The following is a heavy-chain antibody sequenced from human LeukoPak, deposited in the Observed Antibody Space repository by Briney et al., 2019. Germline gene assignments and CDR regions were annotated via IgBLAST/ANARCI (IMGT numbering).Heavy chain of an antibody. Sequence: ASVEVSCKASRYTFTNYDIMWVRQATGQGPEWMGWMNSNSGNTGYAHKFQGRVTMTRDTSINTAYMELHSLTSEDTAVYYCARGRGGTVVRGYLDYWGQGTLVTVSS. CDR1: RYTFTNYD. D-gene: IGHD3-10*01. CDR3: ARGRGGTVVRGYLDY. V-gene: IGHV1-8*01. J-gene: IGHJ4*02. CDR2: MNSNSGNT.